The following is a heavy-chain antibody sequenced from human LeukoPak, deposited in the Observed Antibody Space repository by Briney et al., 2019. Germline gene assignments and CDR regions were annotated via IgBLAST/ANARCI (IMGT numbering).Heavy chain of an antibody. D-gene: IGHD5-18*01. J-gene: IGHJ6*03. CDR2: IRYDGSKK. CDR3: AKEPEQLWDYYYMDV. V-gene: IGHV3-30*02. CDR1: GFTFSSYG. Sequence: GGSLRLSCAASGFTFSSYGMHWVRQAPGKGLEWVAFIRYDGSKKYYADSVKGRFTISRDNSKNTLYLQMNSLRAEDTAVYYCAKEPEQLWDYYYMDVWGKGTTVTVSS.